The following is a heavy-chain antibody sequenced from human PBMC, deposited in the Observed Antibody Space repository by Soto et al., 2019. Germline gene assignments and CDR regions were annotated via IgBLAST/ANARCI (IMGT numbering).Heavy chain of an antibody. V-gene: IGHV4-4*07. Sequence: PSWCLSLPFSVSGGSMRSYYWNWLRQPAGKGLEWIGRIYSRGDTNYNPSVKSRVTMSVDTSKNEFSLRLNSVTAADTAVYYCAGIGEDVYYGMDVWGQGTTVTVSS. CDR2: IYSRGDT. J-gene: IGHJ6*02. CDR3: AGIGEDVYYGMDV. CDR1: GGSMRSYY. D-gene: IGHD2-21*01.